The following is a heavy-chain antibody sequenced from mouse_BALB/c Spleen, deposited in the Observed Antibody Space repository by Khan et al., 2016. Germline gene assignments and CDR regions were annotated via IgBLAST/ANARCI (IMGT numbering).Heavy chain of an antibody. CDR2: IWAGGST. J-gene: IGHJ2*01. CDR1: GFSLTSYG. V-gene: IGHV2-9*02. CDR3: ARLEDI. Sequence: VELVESGPGLVAPSQSLSITCTVSGFSLTSYGVHWVRQPPGKGLEWLGVIWAGGSTNYNSALMSRLSISKENYKSQDFLKMNSLQTDDTARYYCARLEDIWGQGTTLTVSS.